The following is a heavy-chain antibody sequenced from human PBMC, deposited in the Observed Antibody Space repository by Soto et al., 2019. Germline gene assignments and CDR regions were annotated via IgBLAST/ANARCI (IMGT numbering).Heavy chain of an antibody. V-gene: IGHV4-34*01. Sequence: SETLSLTCAVYGGSFSGYYWSWIRQPPDKGLEWIGEINHRGSTNYNPSLKSRVTISVDTSKNQLSLNLSSAIAADTAVYYCARGYHWNYAYWGQGTLVTVSS. J-gene: IGHJ4*02. CDR3: ARGYHWNYAY. CDR2: INHRGST. CDR1: GGSFSGYY. D-gene: IGHD1-7*01.